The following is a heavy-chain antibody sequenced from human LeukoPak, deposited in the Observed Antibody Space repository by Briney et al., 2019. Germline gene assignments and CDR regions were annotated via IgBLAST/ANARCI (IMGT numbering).Heavy chain of an antibody. CDR1: GFTFDDYA. CDR2: ISWNSGSI. D-gene: IGHD3-22*01. Sequence: GRSLRLSCAASGFTFDDYAMHWVRHAPGKGLEWVSGISWNSGSIGYADSVKGRLTISRDNAKNSLYLQMNSLRAEDTALYYCAKVAPDSSGDYFDYWGQGTLVTVSS. V-gene: IGHV3-9*01. J-gene: IGHJ4*02. CDR3: AKVAPDSSGDYFDY.